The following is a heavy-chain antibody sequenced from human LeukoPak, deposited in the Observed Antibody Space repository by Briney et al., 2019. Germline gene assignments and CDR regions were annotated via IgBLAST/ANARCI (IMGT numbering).Heavy chain of an antibody. CDR2: IYTSGST. CDR3: ARARGSYYRVDY. V-gene: IGHV4-61*02. D-gene: IGHD1-26*01. Sequence: PSETLSLTCTVSGGSISSSSYYWSWIRQPAGKGLEWIGRIYTSGSTNYNPSLKSRVTMSVDTSKNQFSLKLSSVTAADTAVYYCARARGSYYRVDYWGQGTLVTVS. J-gene: IGHJ4*02. CDR1: GGSISSSSYY.